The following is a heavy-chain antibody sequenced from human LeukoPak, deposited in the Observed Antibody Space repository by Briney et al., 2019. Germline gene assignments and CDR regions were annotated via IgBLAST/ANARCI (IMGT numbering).Heavy chain of an antibody. J-gene: IGHJ4*02. V-gene: IGHV3-9*01. CDR3: AKDISEFKAVAGNNFDY. D-gene: IGHD6-19*01. Sequence: GRSLRLSCAASGFTFDDYAMHWVRQAPGKGLEWVSGISWNSGSIGYADSVKGRFTISRDNAKNSLYLQMNSLRAEDTALYHCAKDISEFKAVAGNNFDYWGQGTLVTVSS. CDR1: GFTFDDYA. CDR2: ISWNSGSI.